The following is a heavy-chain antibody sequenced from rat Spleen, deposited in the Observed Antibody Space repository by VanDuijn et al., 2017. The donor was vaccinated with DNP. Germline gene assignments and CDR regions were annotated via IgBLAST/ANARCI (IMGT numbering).Heavy chain of an antibody. J-gene: IGHJ2*01. D-gene: IGHD1-1*01. CDR3: TRLTVPFDY. V-gene: IGHV2S12*01. CDR1: GFSLTTYG. CDR2: ISSGGSA. Sequence: QVQLKESGPGLVQPSQTLSLTCSVSGFSLTTYGVSWVRQPPGKGLEWITTISSGGSAYYNSALKSRLSISRDTSKSQVFLKMNSLQTEDTAIYFCTRLTVPFDYWGQGVMVTVSS.